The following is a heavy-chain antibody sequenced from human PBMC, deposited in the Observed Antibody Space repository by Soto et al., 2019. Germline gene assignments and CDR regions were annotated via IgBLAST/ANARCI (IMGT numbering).Heavy chain of an antibody. J-gene: IGHJ1*01. CDR1: GGTFSSYA. V-gene: IGHV1-69*13. D-gene: IGHD1-26*01. Sequence: SVKVSCKASGGTFSSYAISWVRQAPGQGLEWMGGIIPIFCTANYAQEFQGRVTITADECTSTAYMGLSRLRSEDTAVYYCARDPFRIVGAIDYFQHWGQGTLVTVSS. CDR2: IIPIFCTA. CDR3: ARDPFRIVGAIDYFQH.